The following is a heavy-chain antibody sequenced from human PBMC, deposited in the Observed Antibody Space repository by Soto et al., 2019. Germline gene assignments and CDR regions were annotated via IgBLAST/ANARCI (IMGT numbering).Heavy chain of an antibody. CDR2: INYSGTT. CDR3: SRRAPEGFDP. Sequence: PSETLSLTCAVSGGSFGSSAYYWGWIRQAPGKGLEWIGSINYSGTTYYNPSLKSRVTMSVDTSKNHFSLKLSSVTAADTALYYCSRRAPEGFDPWGQGTLVT. J-gene: IGHJ5*02. V-gene: IGHV4-39*02. CDR1: GGSFGSSAYY.